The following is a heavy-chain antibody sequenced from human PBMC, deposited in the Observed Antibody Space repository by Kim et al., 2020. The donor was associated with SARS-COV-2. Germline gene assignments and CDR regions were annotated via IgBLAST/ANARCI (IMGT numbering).Heavy chain of an antibody. J-gene: IGHJ5*02. D-gene: IGHD2-8*01. CDR1: GYTFTSYA. CDR2: INTNTGNP. V-gene: IGHV7-4-1*02. Sequence: ASVKVSCKASGYTFTSYAMNWVRQAPGQGLEWMGWINTNTGNPTYAQGFTGRFVFSLDTSVSTAYLQISSLKAEDTAVYYCARASYDIVPFWFDPWGQGTLVTVSS. CDR3: ARASYDIVPFWFDP.